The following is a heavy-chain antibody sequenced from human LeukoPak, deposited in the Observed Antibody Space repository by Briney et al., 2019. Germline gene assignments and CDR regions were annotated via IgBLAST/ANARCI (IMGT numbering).Heavy chain of an antibody. D-gene: IGHD2-15*01. J-gene: IGHJ4*02. CDR1: GFTFSSYA. CDR2: ISYDGSNK. Sequence: GRSLRLSCAASGFTFSSYAMHWVRQAPGKGLEWVAVISYDGSNKYYADSVKGRFTISRDNSKNTLYLQMNSLRAEDTAVYYRAKDRGCSGGSCYSSYFDYWGQGTLVTVSS. V-gene: IGHV3-30-3*01. CDR3: AKDRGCSGGSCYSSYFDY.